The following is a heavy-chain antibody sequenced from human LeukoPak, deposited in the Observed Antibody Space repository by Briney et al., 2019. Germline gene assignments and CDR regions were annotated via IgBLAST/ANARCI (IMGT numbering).Heavy chain of an antibody. CDR2: IYDSGST. V-gene: IGHV4-59*11. Sequence: SETLSLTCSLATGSLSSHYWSWIRHPPGKRLGWIGYIYDSGSTNYNSSFESRVTISIDTSKNQFSLRLNSVTAADTAVYHCASVPIGSYSQFDYWGQGQLVTVSS. CDR3: ASVPIGSYSQFDY. J-gene: IGHJ4*02. D-gene: IGHD1-26*01. CDR1: TGSLSSHY.